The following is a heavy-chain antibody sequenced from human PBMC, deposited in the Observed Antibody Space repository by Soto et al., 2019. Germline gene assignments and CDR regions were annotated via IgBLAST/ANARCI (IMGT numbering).Heavy chain of an antibody. D-gene: IGHD3-22*01. CDR2: ISYDGSNK. Sequence: GGSLRLSCAASGFTFSSYAMHWVRQAPGKGLEWVAVISYDGSNKYYADSVKGRFTISRDNSKNTLYLQMNSLRAEDTAVYYCAREEETYYYDSSGYPRSSYGMDVWGQGTTVTAP. V-gene: IGHV3-30-3*01. CDR3: AREEETYYYDSSGYPRSSYGMDV. J-gene: IGHJ6*02. CDR1: GFTFSSYA.